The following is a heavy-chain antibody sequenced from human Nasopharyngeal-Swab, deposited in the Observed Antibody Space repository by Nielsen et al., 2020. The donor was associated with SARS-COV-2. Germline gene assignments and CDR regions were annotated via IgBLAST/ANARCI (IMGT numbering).Heavy chain of an antibody. CDR3: ARDIGTPAYPRYYYYGMDV. V-gene: IGHV4-31*02. Sequence: WIRQPPGKGLGGVGYIYYRGSTYYNPSLKSRVTISVDTSKNQFSLKLSSVTAADTAVYYCARDIGTPAYPRYYYYGMDVWGQGTTVTVSS. J-gene: IGHJ6*02. D-gene: IGHD1-1*01. CDR2: IYYRGST.